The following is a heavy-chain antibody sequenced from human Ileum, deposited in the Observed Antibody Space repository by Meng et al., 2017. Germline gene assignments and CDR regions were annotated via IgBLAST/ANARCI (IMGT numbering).Heavy chain of an antibody. J-gene: IGHJ3*01. D-gene: IGHD3-22*01. Sequence: GGSLRLSCVASGLTFTNTHMHWVRQAPGKGLEWVGLISSDGSNRNYVDSAKGRFTFSRDNSRDTMFLEMNDVRAEDTAVYFCAREFHSSGYAGTFDVLGQGTMVTVSS. CDR2: ISSDGSNR. V-gene: IGHV3-30*03. CDR1: GLTFTNTH. CDR3: AREFHSSGYAGTFDV.